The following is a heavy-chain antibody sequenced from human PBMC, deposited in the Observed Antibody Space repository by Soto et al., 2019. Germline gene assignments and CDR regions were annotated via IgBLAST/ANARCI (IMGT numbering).Heavy chain of an antibody. D-gene: IGHD3-3*01. V-gene: IGHV4-59*01. J-gene: IGHJ6*02. CDR3: AGGYDFWSGYNTYYYYGMDV. CDR1: GGSISSYY. Sequence: SETLSLTCTVSGGSISSYYWSWIRQPPGKGLEWIGYIYYSGSTNYNPSLKSRVTISVDTSKNQFSLKLSSVTAADTAVYYCAGGYDFWSGYNTYYYYGMDVWGQGTTVTVS. CDR2: IYYSGST.